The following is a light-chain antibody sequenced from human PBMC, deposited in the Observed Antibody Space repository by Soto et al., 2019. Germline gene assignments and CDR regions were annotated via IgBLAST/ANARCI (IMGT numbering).Light chain of an antibody. CDR3: QQRSNWPLT. Sequence: EIVLTQSPATLSSSPGERATLSCRASQSVDNYLAWYQQKPGQTPRRLIYDASNRASGIPIRFSGSGSGTDFTLTISSLEPEDFAVYYCQQRSNWPLTFGGGTKVEIK. J-gene: IGKJ4*01. V-gene: IGKV3-11*01. CDR2: DAS. CDR1: QSVDNY.